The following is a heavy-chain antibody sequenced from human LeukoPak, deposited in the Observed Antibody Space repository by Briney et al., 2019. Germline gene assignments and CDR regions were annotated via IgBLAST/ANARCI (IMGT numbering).Heavy chain of an antibody. V-gene: IGHV4-39*01. Sequence: PSETLSLTCTVSGGXISSSSYYWGWIRQPPGKGLEWIGSIYYSGSTYYNPSLKSRVTISVDTSKNQFSLKLSSVTAADTAVYYCARQKATVGANEFDYWGQGTLVTVSS. CDR3: ARQKATVGANEFDY. CDR2: IYYSGST. J-gene: IGHJ4*02. D-gene: IGHD1-26*01. CDR1: GGXISSSSYY.